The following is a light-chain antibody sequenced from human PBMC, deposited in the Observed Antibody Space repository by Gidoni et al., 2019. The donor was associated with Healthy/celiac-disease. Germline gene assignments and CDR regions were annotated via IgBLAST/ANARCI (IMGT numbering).Light chain of an antibody. Sequence: QSALTQPPSVSGSPGQSVTISCTGTSRDVGSYNRVPWYQQPPGTAPKLMIYEVSNRPSGVPDRFSGSKSGNTASLTISGLQAEDEADYYCSLYTSSSTYVVFGGGTKLTVL. CDR1: SRDVGSYNR. J-gene: IGLJ2*01. CDR2: EVS. V-gene: IGLV2-18*01. CDR3: SLYTSSSTYVV.